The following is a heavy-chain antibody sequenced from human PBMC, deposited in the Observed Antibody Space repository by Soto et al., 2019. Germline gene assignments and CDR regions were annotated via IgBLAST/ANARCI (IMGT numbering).Heavy chain of an antibody. CDR1: GVSISRDIYY. Sequence: SETLSLTCAVFGVSISRDIYYWTWIRQHPGKGLEWIGYIYYSGSTYYNPSLKSRVTISVDTSKNQFSLKLSSVTAADTAVYYCARVELELPEGNIFGFDYWGQGTLVTVSS. J-gene: IGHJ4*02. V-gene: IGHV4-31*11. CDR2: IYYSGST. D-gene: IGHD1-7*01. CDR3: ARVELELPEGNIFGFDY.